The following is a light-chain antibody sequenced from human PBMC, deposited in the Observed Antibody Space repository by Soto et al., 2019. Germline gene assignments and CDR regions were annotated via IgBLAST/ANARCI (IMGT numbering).Light chain of an antibody. Sequence: QSVLTQPASVSGSPGQSITISCSGSSSDVGNGYDSVSWYQQHPGKAPKLIIYEVTNRPSGVSSRFSGSKSGNTASLTISGLQAEDEADYYCCSYAGSYTPNWVFGGGTKVTVL. V-gene: IGLV2-14*01. CDR2: EVT. CDR3: CSYAGSYTPNWV. J-gene: IGLJ3*02. CDR1: SSDVGNGYDS.